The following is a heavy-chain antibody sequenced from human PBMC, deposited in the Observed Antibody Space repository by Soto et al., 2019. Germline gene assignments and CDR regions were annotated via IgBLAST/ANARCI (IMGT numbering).Heavy chain of an antibody. V-gene: IGHV3-23*01. CDR2: ISGSGGST. D-gene: IGHD3-16*02. Sequence: EVQLLESGGGLVQPGGSLRLSCAASGFTFSSYAVSWVRQAPGKGLEWVSAISGSGGSTYYADSVKGRFTISRDNSKNTLYLQMNSLRAEDTAVYYCAKDGGIGHYDPSGYFQHWGQGTLVTVSS. CDR3: AKDGGIGHYDPSGYFQH. J-gene: IGHJ1*01. CDR1: GFTFSSYA.